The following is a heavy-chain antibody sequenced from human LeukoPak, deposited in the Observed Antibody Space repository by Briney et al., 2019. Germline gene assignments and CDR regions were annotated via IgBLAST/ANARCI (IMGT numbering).Heavy chain of an antibody. CDR3: ARGNYNIVVVPAAISGYYYYYMDV. V-gene: IGHV4-34*01. D-gene: IGHD2-2*01. CDR2: INHSGST. Sequence: KTSETLSLTCAVYGGSFSGYYWSWIRQPPGKGLEWIGEINHSGSTNYNPSLKSRVTISVDTSKNQFSLKLSSVTAADTAVYYCARGNYNIVVVPAAISGYYYYYMDVWGKGTTVTISS. CDR1: GGSFSGYY. J-gene: IGHJ6*03.